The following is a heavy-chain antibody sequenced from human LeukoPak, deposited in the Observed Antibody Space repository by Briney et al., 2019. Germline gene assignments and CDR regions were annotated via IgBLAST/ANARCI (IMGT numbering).Heavy chain of an antibody. J-gene: IGHJ1*01. CDR3: TKDLTVQIWLLGYDS. CDR1: DFPSSSYA. D-gene: IGHD3-22*01. V-gene: IGHV3-23*01. CDR2: IRGSGAST. Sequence: PGGSLRLSCVASDFPSSSYAMSWVRQAPGKGLEWLAVIRGSGASTNYADSVKGRFTISRDNSKNTLYLQMNSLRAEDTAFYYCTKDLTVQIWLLGYDSWGQGTLVTVAS.